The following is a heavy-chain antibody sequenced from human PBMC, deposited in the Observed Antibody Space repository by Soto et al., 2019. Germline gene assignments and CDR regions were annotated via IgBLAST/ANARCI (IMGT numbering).Heavy chain of an antibody. D-gene: IGHD6-13*01. CDR3: ARVNRSSWFYYYGMDV. Sequence: GSLRLSCAASGFTFISYSMNFCRHSPWKWLEWVSYISSSSSTIYYADSVKGRFTISRDNAKNSLYLQMNSLRDEDTAVYYCARVNRSSWFYYYGMDVWGQGTTVTVSS. CDR1: GFTFISYS. V-gene: IGHV3-48*02. CDR2: ISSSSSTI. J-gene: IGHJ6*02.